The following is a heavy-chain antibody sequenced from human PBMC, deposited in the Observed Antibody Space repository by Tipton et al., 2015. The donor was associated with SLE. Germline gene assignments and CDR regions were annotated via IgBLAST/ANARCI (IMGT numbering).Heavy chain of an antibody. D-gene: IGHD2-2*01. CDR1: GFTFSSYA. CDR2: ISYDGSNK. CDR3: ARGEYCSSTSCYHDAFDI. V-gene: IGHV3-30*04. Sequence: SLRLSCAASGFTFSSYAMHWVRQAPGKGLEWVAVISYDGSNKYYADSVKGRFTISRDNAKNTLYLQMNSLRAEDTAVYYCARGEYCSSTSCYHDAFDIWGQGTMVTVSS. J-gene: IGHJ3*02.